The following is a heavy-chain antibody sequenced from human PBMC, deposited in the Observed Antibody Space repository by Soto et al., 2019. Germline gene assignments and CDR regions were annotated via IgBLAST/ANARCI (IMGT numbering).Heavy chain of an antibody. CDR3: ARHSTSPYYDFWSGYFFPFDY. CDR1: GGSISSSSYY. Sequence: SETLSLTCTVSGGSISSSSYYWGWIRQPPGKGLEWIGSIYYSGSTYYNPSLKSRVTISVDTSKNQFSLKLSPVTAADTAVYYCARHSTSPYYDFWSGYFFPFDYWGQGTLVTVSS. J-gene: IGHJ4*02. CDR2: IYYSGST. V-gene: IGHV4-39*01. D-gene: IGHD3-3*01.